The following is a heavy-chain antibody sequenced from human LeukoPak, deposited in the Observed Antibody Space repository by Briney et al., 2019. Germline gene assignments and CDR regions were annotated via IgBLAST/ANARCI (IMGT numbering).Heavy chain of an antibody. Sequence: SVKVSCKXSGGTFSSYAISWVRQSPGQGLEWMGRIIPIFGTANYAQKFQGRVTITTDESTSTAYMELSSLRSEDTAVYYCAISAADNYFDYWGQGTLVTVSS. CDR1: GGTFSSYA. J-gene: IGHJ4*02. V-gene: IGHV1-69*05. CDR2: IIPIFGTA. CDR3: AISAADNYFDY. D-gene: IGHD6-13*01.